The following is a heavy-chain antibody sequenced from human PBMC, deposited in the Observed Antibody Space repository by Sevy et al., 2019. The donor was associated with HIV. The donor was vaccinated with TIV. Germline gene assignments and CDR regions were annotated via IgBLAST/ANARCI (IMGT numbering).Heavy chain of an antibody. V-gene: IGHV4-39*01. CDR2: IYYTGST. D-gene: IGHD3-22*01. CDR1: GGSISSSNYY. Sequence: SETLSLTCTVSGGSISSSNYYWGWIRQPPGKGLEGIANIYYTGSTYYNPSLKRRVTIFADTSKNQFSLKLSSVTAADKAVYYCARQMHYYDSDGYYHWDYWGQGTLVTVSS. CDR3: ARQMHYYDSDGYYHWDY. J-gene: IGHJ4*02.